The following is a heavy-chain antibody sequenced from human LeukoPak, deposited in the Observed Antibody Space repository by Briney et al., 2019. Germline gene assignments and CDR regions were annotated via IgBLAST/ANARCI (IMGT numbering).Heavy chain of an antibody. CDR3: ARHSYSGSYHFDY. V-gene: IGHV1-2*02. J-gene: IGHJ4*02. CDR1: GYIFTGYY. D-gene: IGHD1-26*01. Sequence: ASVKVSCKASGYIFTGYYMHWVRQAPGQGLEWMGWINPNSGGTNSAQKFQGRVTMTRDTSIGTAYMELSRLTSDDTAVYYCARHSYSGSYHFDYWGQGTLVTVSS. CDR2: INPNSGGT.